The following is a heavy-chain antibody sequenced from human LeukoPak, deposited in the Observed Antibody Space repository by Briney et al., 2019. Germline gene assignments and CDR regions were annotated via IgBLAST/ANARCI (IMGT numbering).Heavy chain of an antibody. J-gene: IGHJ6*02. D-gene: IGHD2-2*01. CDR2: ISSSSSYI. CDR3: ARHILPDATYYYGMDV. Sequence: PGGSLRLSCAASGLTFSNYNMNWVRQAPGKGLEWVSSISSSSSYIYYADSVEGRFTISRDNAKNSLYLQMNSLRAEDTAICYCARHILPDATYYYGMDVWGQGTTVTVSS. V-gene: IGHV3-21*01. CDR1: GLTFSNYN.